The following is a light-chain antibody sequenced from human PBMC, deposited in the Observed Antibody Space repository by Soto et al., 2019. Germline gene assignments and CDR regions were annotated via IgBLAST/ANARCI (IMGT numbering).Light chain of an antibody. V-gene: IGKV1-5*01. CDR3: QQYNSYSWT. CDR2: DAS. CDR1: QNISKY. Sequence: DIQMTQSPSSLSASVGDRVTITCLASQNISKYLNWYQQKLGKAPKLLIYDASSLESGVPSRFSGSGSGTEFTLTISSLQPDDFATYYCQQYNSYSWTFGQGTKVDIK. J-gene: IGKJ1*01.